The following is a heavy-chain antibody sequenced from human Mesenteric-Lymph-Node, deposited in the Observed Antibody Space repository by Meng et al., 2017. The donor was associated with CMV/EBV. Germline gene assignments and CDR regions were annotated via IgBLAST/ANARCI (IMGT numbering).Heavy chain of an antibody. CDR1: GFTFSIYS. D-gene: IGHD1-26*01. CDR3: AREDGVVGATSAFDY. CDR2: INGRGNYI. J-gene: IGHJ3*01. V-gene: IGHV3-21*01. Sequence: GGSLRLSCATSGFTFSIYSMSWVRQAPGKGLEWVSSINGRGNYIYYADSVKGRFTISRDNAKNSLYLQMNSLRAEDTAVYYCAREDGVVGATSAFDYWGQGTMVTVSS.